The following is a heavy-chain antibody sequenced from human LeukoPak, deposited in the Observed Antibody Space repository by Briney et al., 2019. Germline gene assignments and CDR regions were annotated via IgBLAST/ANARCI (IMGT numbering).Heavy chain of an antibody. CDR3: ARDKGRGWFDP. CDR2: IIPILGIA. CDR1: GGTFSSYT. Sequence: SVKVSFKASGGTFSSYTISWVRQAPGQGLEWMGRIIPILGIANYAQKFQGRVTITADKSTSTAYMELSSLRSEDTAVYYCARDKGRGWFDPWGQGTLVTVSS. J-gene: IGHJ5*02. V-gene: IGHV1-69*04.